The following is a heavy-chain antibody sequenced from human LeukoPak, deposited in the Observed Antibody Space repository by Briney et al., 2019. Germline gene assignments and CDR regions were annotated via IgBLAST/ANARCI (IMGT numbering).Heavy chain of an antibody. J-gene: IGHJ4*02. V-gene: IGHV3-23*01. Sequence: GGSLRLSCAASGFTFSSYGLSWVRQTPGKGLEWVSAIRGGGDSKHYADSVKGRFTISRDNSKNTLYLQMNSLRAEDTAVYYCAKDDSYGLNRPYYFDYWGQGTLVTVSS. CDR2: IRGGGDSK. D-gene: IGHD5-18*01. CDR1: GFTFSSYG. CDR3: AKDDSYGLNRPYYFDY.